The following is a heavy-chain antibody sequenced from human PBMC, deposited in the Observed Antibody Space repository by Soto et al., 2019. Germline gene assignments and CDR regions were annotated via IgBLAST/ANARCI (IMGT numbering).Heavy chain of an antibody. CDR3: ARGPAQFDP. CDR2: INPMLGVA. Sequence: GASVRVSCKASGGSFSSLVISWLRQAPGQGPEWMGGINPMLGVANFAQKFQDRVTITADESTTTAYMELSSLRSEDTAVYYCARGPAQFDPWGQGTLVTVSS. J-gene: IGHJ5*02. V-gene: IGHV1-69*10. CDR1: GGSFSSLV. D-gene: IGHD2-2*01.